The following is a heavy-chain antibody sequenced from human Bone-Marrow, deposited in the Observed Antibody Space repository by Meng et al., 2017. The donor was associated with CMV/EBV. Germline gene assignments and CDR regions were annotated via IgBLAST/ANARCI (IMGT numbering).Heavy chain of an antibody. J-gene: IGHJ4*02. D-gene: IGHD2-21*01. CDR2: IYSGGST. V-gene: IGHV3-53*01. Sequence: GESLKISCTASGFIFRNNWMSWVRQAPGKGLEWVSVIYSGGSTYYADSVKGRFTISRDNSKNTLYLQMNSLRAEDTAVYYCARGLLAYCGGDCYWGFDYWGQGTLVTVSS. CDR3: ARGLLAYCGGDCYWGFDY. CDR1: GFIFRNNW.